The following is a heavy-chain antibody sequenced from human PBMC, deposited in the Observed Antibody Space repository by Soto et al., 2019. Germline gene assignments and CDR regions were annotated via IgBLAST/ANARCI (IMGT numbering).Heavy chain of an antibody. CDR1: GGSISSGGYY. J-gene: IGHJ4*02. CDR2: IYYSGST. CDR3: ARGEHDYGGPVMNYFDY. Sequence: PSETLSLTCTVSGGSISSGGYYWSWIRQHPGKGLEWIGYIYYSGSTYYNPSLKSRVTISVDTSKNQFSLKLSSVTAADTAVYYCARGEHDYGGPVMNYFDYWGQGTLVTVAS. D-gene: IGHD4-17*01. V-gene: IGHV4-31*03.